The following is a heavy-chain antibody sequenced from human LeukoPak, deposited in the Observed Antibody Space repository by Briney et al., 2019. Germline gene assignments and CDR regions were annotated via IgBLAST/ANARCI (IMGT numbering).Heavy chain of an antibody. J-gene: IGHJ4*02. CDR2: IKSKTDGGTT. D-gene: IGHD5-12*01. V-gene: IGHV3-15*01. CDR3: TTIFVANFDY. CDR1: GFTFSNAW. Sequence: GGSLRLSCAASGFTFSNAWMSWVRQAPGKGLEWAGRIKSKTDGGTTDYAAPVKGRFTISRDDPKNTLSLQMNSLKTEDTAVYYCTTIFVANFDYWGQGTLDTVSS.